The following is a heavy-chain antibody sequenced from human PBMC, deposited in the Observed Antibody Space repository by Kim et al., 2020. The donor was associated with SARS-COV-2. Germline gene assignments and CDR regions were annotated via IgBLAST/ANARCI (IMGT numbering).Heavy chain of an antibody. J-gene: IGHJ6*03. CDR3: ARLGYDFWSGKSSNYYYNYMGV. D-gene: IGHD3-3*01. CDR2: ISGSGGST. V-gene: IGHV3-23*01. Sequence: GGSLRLSCAASGFTFSSYAMSWVRQAPGKGLEWVSAISGSGGSTYYADSVKGRFTISRDNSKNTLYLQMNSLRAEDTAVYYCARLGYDFWSGKSSNYYYNYMGVWGNETTVTVSS. CDR1: GFTFSSYA.